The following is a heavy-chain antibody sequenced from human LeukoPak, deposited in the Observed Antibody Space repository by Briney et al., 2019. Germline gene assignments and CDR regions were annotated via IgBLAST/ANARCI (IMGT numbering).Heavy chain of an antibody. V-gene: IGHV4-34*01. Sequence: SETLSLTCGVYGGSFSGYYWSWIRQPPGKGLEWIGEINHSGTTNYNPSLKSRVTISVDTSKNQFSLKLTSVTAADTAVYYCARGYAYCSGGSCSLSWFDPWGQGTLVTVSS. CDR3: ARGYAYCSGGSCSLSWFDP. CDR1: GGSFSGYY. J-gene: IGHJ5*02. CDR2: INHSGTT. D-gene: IGHD2-15*01.